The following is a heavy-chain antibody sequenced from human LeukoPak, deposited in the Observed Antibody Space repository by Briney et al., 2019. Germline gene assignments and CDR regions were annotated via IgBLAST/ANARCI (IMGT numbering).Heavy chain of an antibody. CDR3: ARGSQWLVGDF. D-gene: IGHD6-19*01. V-gene: IGHV1-2*02. CDR1: RYTFTGYY. CDR2: INPNSGGT. Sequence: ASVKVSCKASRYTFTGYYIHWVRQAPGLGLERMGWINPNSGGTKYAQKFQGRVTMTRDTSISTAYMELSRLRSDDTAVYFCARGSQWLVGDFWGQGTLVTVSS. J-gene: IGHJ4*02.